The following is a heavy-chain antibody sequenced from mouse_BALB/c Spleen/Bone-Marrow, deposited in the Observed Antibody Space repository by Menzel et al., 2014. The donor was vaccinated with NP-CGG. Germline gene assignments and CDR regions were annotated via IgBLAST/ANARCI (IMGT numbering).Heavy chain of an antibody. V-gene: IGHV1-54*01. CDR3: ARELGRGFAY. J-gene: IGHJ3*01. CDR2: INPGSGGI. D-gene: IGHD4-1*01. CDR1: GYAFTNYW. Sequence: QVQLQQPGVELVRPGTSVKVSCKASGYAFTNYWIEWVKQRPGQGPEWIGVINPGSGGINYNEKFKGKATLTADKSSNTAYMQLSSLTSDDSAVYFGARELGRGFAYWGQGTLVTVSA.